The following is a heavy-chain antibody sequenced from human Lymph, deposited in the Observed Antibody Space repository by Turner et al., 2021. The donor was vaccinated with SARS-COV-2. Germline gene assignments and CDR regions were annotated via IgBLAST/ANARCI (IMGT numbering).Heavy chain of an antibody. J-gene: IGHJ4*02. D-gene: IGHD1-26*01. Sequence: EVQLVESGGGLVQPGRSLRLSCAASGFTFDDYAMHWVRQAAGKGLEWVAGINWSGGSIAYADSVKGRFTISRDNPKNSLYLQMNSLRAEDTDFYYCAKDLAGTYYSSFDYWGQGTLGTVSS. V-gene: IGHV3-9*01. CDR2: INWSGGSI. CDR3: AKDLAGTYYSSFDY. CDR1: GFTFDDYA.